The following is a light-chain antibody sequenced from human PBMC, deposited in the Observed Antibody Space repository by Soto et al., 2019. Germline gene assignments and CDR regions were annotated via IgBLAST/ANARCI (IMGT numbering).Light chain of an antibody. V-gene: IGKV3-15*01. CDR3: QHYNNWPWT. CDR2: SAS. J-gene: IGKJ1*01. Sequence: EIVMTQSPTTLSVSSGERVTLSCRASQSVSDNLAWYQQQPGQAPRLLIYSASTRATAVPARFSGSGSGTDFTLTISSLQSEDFAVYYCQHYNNWPWTFGQGTKVDI. CDR1: QSVSDN.